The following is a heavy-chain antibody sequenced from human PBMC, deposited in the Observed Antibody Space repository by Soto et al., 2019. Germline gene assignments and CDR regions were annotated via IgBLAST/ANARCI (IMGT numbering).Heavy chain of an antibody. Sequence: SETLSLTCTVSGGSIRSGDYYWSWIRQPPGKGLESIGYIYYSGSTYYNPSLKSRVTISVDTSKNQFSLKLSSVSAADTAVYYCARGPPSHWGQGTLVTVSS. V-gene: IGHV4-30-4*01. CDR1: GGSIRSGDYY. CDR3: ARGPPSH. CDR2: IYYSGST. J-gene: IGHJ4*02.